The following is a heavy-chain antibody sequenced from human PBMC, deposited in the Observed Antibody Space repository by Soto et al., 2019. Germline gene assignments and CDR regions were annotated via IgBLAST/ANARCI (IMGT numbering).Heavy chain of an antibody. J-gene: IGHJ3*02. D-gene: IGHD2-15*01. CDR3: TRGYCSVGSSAFDI. CDR2: ITWNGVNS. CDR1: GFTFDDHA. V-gene: IGHV3-9*01. Sequence: EEQLVESGGASVQPGRSLRLSCAASGFTFDDHAMHWVRQAPGKGLEWVSSITWNGVNSGYADSIKGRFTISRDNAKNSLYLQMDTLRAEDTAFYYCTRGYCSVGSSAFDIWGLGTMVTVSS.